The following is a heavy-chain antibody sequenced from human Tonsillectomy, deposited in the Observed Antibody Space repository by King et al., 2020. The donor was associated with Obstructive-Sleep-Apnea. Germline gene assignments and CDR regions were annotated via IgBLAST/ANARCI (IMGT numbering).Heavy chain of an antibody. J-gene: IGHJ4*02. CDR1: GGSISSYY. D-gene: IGHD3-22*01. CDR2: IYYKGDN. CDR3: ARDSYDVSSYYSRAPVY. V-gene: IGHV4-59*01. Sequence: QLQESGPGLVRPSETLSLTCTVSGGSISSYYWSWIRQPPGKGLEWIVYIYYKGDNNYKPSLKSRVTISVDASKNQFSLKLYSVTAADTAVYYCARDSYDVSSYYSRAPVYWGQGTLVTVSS.